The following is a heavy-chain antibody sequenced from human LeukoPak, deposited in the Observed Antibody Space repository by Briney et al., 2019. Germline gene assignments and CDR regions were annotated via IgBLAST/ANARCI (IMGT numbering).Heavy chain of an antibody. CDR3: ARDAYTTTSNWLDP. D-gene: IGHD4-17*01. V-gene: IGHV3-74*01. Sequence: GGSLRLSCEASGLTLNKYWMHWVRQAPGKGLVWVSRITGDGSDIAYADSVKGRFTVSRDDAKNILFLQMTSLRVEDTAIYYCARDAYTTTSNWLDPWGQGTLVTVSS. CDR2: ITGDGSDI. CDR1: GLTLNKYW. J-gene: IGHJ5*02.